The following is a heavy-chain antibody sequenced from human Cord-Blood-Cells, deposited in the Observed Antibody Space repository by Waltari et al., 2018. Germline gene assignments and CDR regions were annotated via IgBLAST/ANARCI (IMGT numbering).Heavy chain of an antibody. D-gene: IGHD3-3*01. CDR2: ISGSGGST. CDR1: GFTFSSYA. Sequence: EVQLLESGGGLVQPGGSLRLSCAASGFTFSSYAMSWVRQAPGKGLEWVSAISGSGGSTYYADSVKGRFTISRDNSKNTLYLQMNSLRAEDTAVYYCAKACYDFWSGYHYYFGYWGQGTLVTVSS. V-gene: IGHV3-23*01. J-gene: IGHJ4*02. CDR3: AKACYDFWSGYHYYFGY.